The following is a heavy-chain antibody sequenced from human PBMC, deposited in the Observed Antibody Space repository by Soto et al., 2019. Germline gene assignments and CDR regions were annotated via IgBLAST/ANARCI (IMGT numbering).Heavy chain of an antibody. CDR1: GYTLTELS. CDR2: FDPEDGET. J-gene: IGHJ2*01. CDR3: ATPDPWGSYLNWYFDL. V-gene: IGHV1-24*01. D-gene: IGHD1-26*01. Sequence: QVQLVQSGAEVKKPGASVKVSCKVSGYTLTELSMHWVRQAPGKGLEWMGGFDPEDGETIYAQKFQGRVTMTEDTSTDTAYMELSSLRSEDTAVYYCATPDPWGSYLNWYFDLWGRGTLVTVSS.